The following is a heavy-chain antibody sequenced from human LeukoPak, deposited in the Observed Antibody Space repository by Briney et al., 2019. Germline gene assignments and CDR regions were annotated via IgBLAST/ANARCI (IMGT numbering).Heavy chain of an antibody. CDR3: AREPVGANYMDV. CDR2: ISSSSSHI. J-gene: IGHJ6*03. CDR1: GFTFSSYS. V-gene: IGHV3-21*01. D-gene: IGHD5-12*01. Sequence: GGSLRLSCAASGFTFSSYSMNWVRQAPGKGLKWVSSISSSSSHIYYADSVKGRFTISRDNAKNSLYLQMNSLRAEDTAVYYCAREPVGANYMDVWGKGITVTVSS.